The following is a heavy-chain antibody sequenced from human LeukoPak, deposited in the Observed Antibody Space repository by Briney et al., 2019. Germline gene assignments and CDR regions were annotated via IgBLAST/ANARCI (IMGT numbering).Heavy chain of an antibody. D-gene: IGHD3-22*01. CDR3: AREPHGYYDSSDY. CDR2: ISYDGTNK. V-gene: IGHV3-30*01. CDR1: GFTFSSFA. J-gene: IGHJ4*02. Sequence: GGSLRLSCAASGFTFSSFAMHWVRQAPGKGLEWVAVISYDGTNKYYADSVKGRFTISRDNSKNTLYLQMNSLRAEDTAVYYCAREPHGYYDSSDYWGQGTLVTVSS.